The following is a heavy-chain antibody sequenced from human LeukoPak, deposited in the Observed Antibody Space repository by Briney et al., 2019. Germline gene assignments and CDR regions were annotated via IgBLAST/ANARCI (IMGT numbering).Heavy chain of an antibody. J-gene: IGHJ4*02. D-gene: IGHD6-19*01. V-gene: IGHV4-4*07. CDR3: AGRAQTTGWSFDY. Sequence: SGTLSLTCIVSGGSISSYYWSWIRQPAGKGLEWIGQIHTSGSTNYNPSLKSRVAMSVDTPKNQFSLELSSVTAADTAVYYCAGRAQTTGWSFDYWGQGALVTVSS. CDR1: GGSISSYY. CDR2: IHTSGST.